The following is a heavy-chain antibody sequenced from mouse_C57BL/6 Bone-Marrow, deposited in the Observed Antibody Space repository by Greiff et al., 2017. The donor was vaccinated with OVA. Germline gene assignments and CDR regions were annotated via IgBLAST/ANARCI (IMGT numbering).Heavy chain of an antibody. D-gene: IGHD2-4*01. V-gene: IGHV7-3*01. CDR1: GFTFTDYY. CDR2: IRNKANGYTT. J-gene: IGHJ1*03. CDR3: ARIYYDYDDWYFDV. Sequence: EVNLVESGGGLVQPGGSLSLSCAASGFTFTDYYMSWVRQPPGKALEWLGFIRNKANGYTTEYSASVKGRFTISRDNSQSILYLQMNALRAEDSATYYCARIYYDYDDWYFDVWGTGTTVTVSS.